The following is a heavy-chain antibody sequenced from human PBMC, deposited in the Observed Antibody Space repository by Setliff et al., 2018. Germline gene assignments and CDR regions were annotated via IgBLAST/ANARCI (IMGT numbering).Heavy chain of an antibody. CDR3: AHKDYYYYYMAV. Sequence: SGPTLVNPTQTLTLTCTFSGFSLSASGLAVGWIRQPPGKALEWLALISWDDDKRYSPSLKSRLTITKDTSKNQVVLTMTNMDPVDTATYYCAHKDYYYYYMAVWGKGTTVTVSS. CDR2: ISWDDDK. V-gene: IGHV2-5*02. CDR1: GFSLSASGLA. J-gene: IGHJ6*03.